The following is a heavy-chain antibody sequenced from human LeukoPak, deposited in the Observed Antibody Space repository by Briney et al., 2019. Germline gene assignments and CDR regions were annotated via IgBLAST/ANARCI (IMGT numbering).Heavy chain of an antibody. V-gene: IGHV3-21*06. Sequence: GGSLRLSCAASGFTFSSYSRNWVRQAPGKVLEWVASISSGGGYTYYADSVKGRLTISRDNAKNSLYLKMNSLRAEDTAVYYCARSPLISGYYYYYMDVWGKGTTVTVSS. J-gene: IGHJ6*03. CDR1: GFTFSSYS. D-gene: IGHD3-16*01. CDR3: ARSPLISGYYYYYMDV. CDR2: ISSGGGYT.